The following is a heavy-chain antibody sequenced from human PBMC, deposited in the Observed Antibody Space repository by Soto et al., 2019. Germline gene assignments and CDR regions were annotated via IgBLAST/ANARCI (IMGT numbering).Heavy chain of an antibody. D-gene: IGHD3-22*01. CDR1: GGTFSSYA. Sequence: SVKVSCKASGGTFSSYAISWVRQAPGEGLEWMGGIIPIFGTANYAQKFQGRVTMTRNTSISTAYMELSSLRSEDTAVYYCARGVVISRNRNWFDPWGQGTLVTVSS. V-gene: IGHV1-69*05. CDR3: ARGVVISRNRNWFDP. CDR2: IIPIFGTA. J-gene: IGHJ5*02.